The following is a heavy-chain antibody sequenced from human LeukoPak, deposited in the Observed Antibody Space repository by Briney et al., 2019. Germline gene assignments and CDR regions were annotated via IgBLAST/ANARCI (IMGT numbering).Heavy chain of an antibody. CDR3: ARTKELLAGIFDY. V-gene: IGHV3-23*01. Sequence: GGSLRLSCAASGFTLSSYAMSWVRQAPGKGLGWVSAISGSGGSTYYADSVKGRFTISRDNSKNTLYLQMNSLRAEDTAVYYCARTKELLAGIFDYWGQGTLVTVSS. D-gene: IGHD1-7*01. CDR2: ISGSGGST. CDR1: GFTLSSYA. J-gene: IGHJ4*02.